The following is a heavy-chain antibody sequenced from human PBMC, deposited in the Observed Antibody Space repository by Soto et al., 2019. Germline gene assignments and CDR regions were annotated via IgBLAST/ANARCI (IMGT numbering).Heavy chain of an antibody. J-gene: IGHJ6*02. V-gene: IGHV1-69*06. CDR3: ASVLAARPPYYYYGMDV. CDR1: GGTFSSYA. D-gene: IGHD6-6*01. Sequence: SVKVSCKASGGTFSSYAISWVRQAPGQGLEWMGGIIPIFGTANYAQKFQGRVTITADKSTSTAYMELSSLRSEDTAVYYCASVLAARPPYYYYGMDVWGQGNTVTVSS. CDR2: IIPIFGTA.